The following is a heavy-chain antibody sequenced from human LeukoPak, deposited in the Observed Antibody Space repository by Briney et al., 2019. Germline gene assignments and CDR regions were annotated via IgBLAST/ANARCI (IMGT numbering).Heavy chain of an antibody. J-gene: IGHJ4*02. D-gene: IGHD5-24*01. V-gene: IGHV3-30*04. CDR1: GFIFSSSA. Sequence: PGGSLRLSCAASGFIFSSSAMHWFRQAPGKGLEFVAVISSDGTSEYYADSVRGRFTVSRDNSKNTVFLQMNSLSTEDTAVFYCARGERWLQSPGNYWGQGTLVTVSS. CDR3: ARGERWLQSPGNY. CDR2: ISSDGTSE.